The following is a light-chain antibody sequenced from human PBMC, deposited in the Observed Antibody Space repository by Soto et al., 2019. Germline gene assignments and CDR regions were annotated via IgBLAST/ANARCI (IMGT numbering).Light chain of an antibody. J-gene: IGKJ5*01. CDR3: QQYGSSPRIT. V-gene: IGKV3-20*01. CDR1: QSIRSNS. Sequence: EMVLTQSPGTLSLSPGERATLSCRASQSIRSNSLAWYQQKPGQAPRLFIYGASSRATGIPDRFSGSGSGTHFTLTISRLEPEDFALYYCQQYGSSPRITFGQGTRLEIK. CDR2: GAS.